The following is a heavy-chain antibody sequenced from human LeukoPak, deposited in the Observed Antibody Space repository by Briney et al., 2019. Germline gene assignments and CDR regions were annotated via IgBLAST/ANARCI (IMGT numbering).Heavy chain of an antibody. V-gene: IGHV4-59*08. CDR2: IYYSGST. CDR3: ARKGGTFDY. D-gene: IGHD2-15*01. Sequence: SETLSLTCTVSGGSLNNYYRSWLRQPPGKGREWIGYIYYSGSTNYNPSLKNRVTMSVDTSKNQFSLNLTSVTAADTAVYYCARKGGTFDYWGQGTLVTVSS. J-gene: IGHJ4*02. CDR1: GGSLNNYY.